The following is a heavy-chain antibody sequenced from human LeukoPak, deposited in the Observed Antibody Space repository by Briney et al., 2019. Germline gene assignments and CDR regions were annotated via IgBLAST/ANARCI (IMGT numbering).Heavy chain of an antibody. D-gene: IGHD3-10*01. V-gene: IGHV1-18*01. CDR3: ARERGITMVRGVITYYGMDV. CDR2: ISAYNGNT. Sequence: ASVKVSCKASGYTFTSYGISWVRQAPGQGLEWMGWISAYNGNTNYAQKLQGRVTMTTDTSTSTAYMELRSLRSDDTAVYYCARERGITMVRGVITYYGMDVWGQGTTVTVSS. J-gene: IGHJ6*02. CDR1: GYTFTSYG.